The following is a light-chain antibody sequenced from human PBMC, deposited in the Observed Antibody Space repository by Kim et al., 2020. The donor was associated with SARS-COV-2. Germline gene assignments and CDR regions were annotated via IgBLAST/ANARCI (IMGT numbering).Light chain of an antibody. J-gene: IGLJ2*01. Sequence: QAVVTQPPSASGTPGQRVTISCSGSISNIGTNTVTWYQQLPGTAPKLLIYSNNQRPSGVPDRFSGSKSGTSASLAISGLQSDDEAAYYCAAWDDSRTVLFGGGTRLTVL. V-gene: IGLV1-44*01. CDR3: AAWDDSRTVL. CDR1: ISNIGTNT. CDR2: SNN.